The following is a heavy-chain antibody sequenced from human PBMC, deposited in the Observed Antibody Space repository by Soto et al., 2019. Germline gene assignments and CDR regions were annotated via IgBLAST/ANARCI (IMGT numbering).Heavy chain of an antibody. CDR3: TTRPPHYGDYPFDD. CDR1: GFTFNDAW. CDR2: IKSKADGGTT. Sequence: EVQLVESGGGLVKPGGSLRLSCAASGFTFNDAWMYWVRQAPGKGLEWVGRIKSKADGGTTDYAAPVKGRFTISRDDSKDTVPLQINGLKAEDTAIYYCTTRPPHYGDYPFDDWVQGTLVTVSS. J-gene: IGHJ4*02. V-gene: IGHV3-15*01. D-gene: IGHD4-17*01.